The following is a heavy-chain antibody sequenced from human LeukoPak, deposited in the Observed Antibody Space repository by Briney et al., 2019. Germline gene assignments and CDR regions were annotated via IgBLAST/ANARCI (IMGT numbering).Heavy chain of an antibody. J-gene: IGHJ4*02. V-gene: IGHV3-23*01. Sequence: GGSLRLSWAASGFTFSTYAMNWVRQAPGKGLEWVSTISGIDTFYADSVKGRFTISRDNSKNTLYLQMISLRAEDTAVYYCTKDAPDSGGWFFFDSWGQGTLVTVSS. D-gene: IGHD6-19*01. CDR2: ISGIDT. CDR1: GFTFSTYA. CDR3: TKDAPDSGGWFFFDS.